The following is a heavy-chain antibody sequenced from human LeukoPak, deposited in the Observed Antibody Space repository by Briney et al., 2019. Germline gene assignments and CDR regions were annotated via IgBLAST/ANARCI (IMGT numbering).Heavy chain of an antibody. CDR3: ATAGPLTYDDGDAIFAFDV. V-gene: IGHV1-24*01. CDR2: FDPEHGET. Sequence: ASVKVSCKVSGSTLNDISIHWVRQAPGKGLEWMGSFDPEHGETIHTQKFQGRVTMTEDTFTDTSYMEMTSLTSEDTAVYFCATAGPLTYDDGDAIFAFDVWGQGTMVTVSS. CDR1: GSTLNDIS. J-gene: IGHJ3*01. D-gene: IGHD4-17*01.